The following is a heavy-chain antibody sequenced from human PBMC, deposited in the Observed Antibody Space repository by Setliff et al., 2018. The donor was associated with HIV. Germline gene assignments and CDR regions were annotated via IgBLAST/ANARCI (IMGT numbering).Heavy chain of an antibody. CDR2: IYYSGST. Sequence: SETLSLTCTVSGGSISSSSYYWGWVRQPPGKGLEWIGRIYYSGSTYYNPSLKSRVTISVDTSKNQFSLKLSSVTAADTAVYYCARVALGDYEVYWGQGTLVTVSS. CDR3: ARVALGDYEVY. V-gene: IGHV4-39*07. J-gene: IGHJ4*02. CDR1: GGSISSSSYY. D-gene: IGHD4-17*01.